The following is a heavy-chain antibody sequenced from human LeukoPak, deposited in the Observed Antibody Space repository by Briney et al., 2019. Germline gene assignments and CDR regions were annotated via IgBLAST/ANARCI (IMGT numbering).Heavy chain of an antibody. D-gene: IGHD5-18*01. J-gene: IGHJ4*02. CDR2: IASDGSST. V-gene: IGHV3-74*01. Sequence: GGSLRLSCAASGFTFSSYWMNWVRQAPGKGLVWVSRIASDGSSTTYADSVKGRFTISRDNAKNTLYLQMNSLRAEDTAVYYCAKVWRYSYGYLDYWGQGTLVTVSS. CDR3: AKVWRYSYGYLDY. CDR1: GFTFSSYW.